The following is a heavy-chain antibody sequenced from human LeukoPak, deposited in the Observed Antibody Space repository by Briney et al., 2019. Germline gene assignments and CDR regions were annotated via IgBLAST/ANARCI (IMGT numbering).Heavy chain of an antibody. V-gene: IGHV1-2*02. CDR1: GYTFTGYY. CDR2: INPNSGGT. D-gene: IGHD3-3*01. J-gene: IGHJ5*02. Sequence: ASVKVSCKASGYTFTGYYMHWVRQAPGQGLEWMGWINPNSGGTNYAQKFQGRVTMTRDTSISTAYMELSRLRSDDTAVYYCARGLEWLTRRRTWFDPWGQGTLVTVSS. CDR3: ARGLEWLTRRRTWFDP.